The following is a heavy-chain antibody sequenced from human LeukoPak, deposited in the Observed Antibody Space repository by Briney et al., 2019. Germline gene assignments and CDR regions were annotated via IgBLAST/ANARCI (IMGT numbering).Heavy chain of an antibody. V-gene: IGHV3-74*01. CDR1: GNYW. Sequence: GGSLRLSCAASGNYWMHWVRQAPGKGLVWVSHINSDGSWTSYADSVKGRFTISRDNSKNTLYLQMNSLRAEDTAVYYCAKEVTYYDFWSGYSNHFDYWGQGTLVTVSS. J-gene: IGHJ4*02. CDR2: INSDGSWT. D-gene: IGHD3-3*01. CDR3: AKEVTYYDFWSGYSNHFDY.